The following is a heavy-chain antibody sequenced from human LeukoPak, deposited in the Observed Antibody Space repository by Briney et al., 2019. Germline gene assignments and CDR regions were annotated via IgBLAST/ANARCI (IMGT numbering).Heavy chain of an antibody. D-gene: IGHD4-17*01. CDR2: IIPIFGTA. J-gene: IGHJ4*02. CDR3: ARGFYGDYYNFDY. CDR1: GGTFSSYA. V-gene: IGHV1-69*05. Sequence: SVKVSCKASGGTFSSYAISWVRQAPGQGLEWMGGIIPIFGTANYAQKFQGRVTITTDESTSTAYMELSSLRSEDTAVYCCARGFYGDYYNFDYWGQGTLVTVSS.